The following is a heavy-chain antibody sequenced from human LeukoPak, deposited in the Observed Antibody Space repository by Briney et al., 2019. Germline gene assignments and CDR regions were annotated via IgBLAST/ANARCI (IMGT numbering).Heavy chain of an antibody. V-gene: IGHV4-34*01. CDR3: AVIGQDAFDI. J-gene: IGHJ3*02. Sequence: PSETLSLTCAVYGGSFNGYYWTWIRQPPGKGLEWIGEINHSGSTDYNPSLKSRVTISVDTSKNQFSLKLNSVTAADTAVYYCAVIGQDAFDIWGQGTMVTVSS. CDR1: GGSFNGYY. CDR2: INHSGST.